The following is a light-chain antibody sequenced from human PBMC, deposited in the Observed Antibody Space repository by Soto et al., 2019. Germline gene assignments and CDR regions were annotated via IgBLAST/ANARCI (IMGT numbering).Light chain of an antibody. CDR3: QQYGSSPWT. J-gene: IGKJ1*01. V-gene: IGKV3-20*01. CDR2: GAS. Sequence: EIVLTQSPGTLSLSPGERATLSCRASQSVSSSYLAWYRQKPGQAPRLLIYGASSRATGIPDRFSGSGSGTNFTLTISRMEPKDFAVYYCQQYGSSPWTFGQGTKVEIK. CDR1: QSVSSSY.